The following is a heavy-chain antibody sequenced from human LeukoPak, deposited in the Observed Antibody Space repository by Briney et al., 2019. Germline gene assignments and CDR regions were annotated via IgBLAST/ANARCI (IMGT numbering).Heavy chain of an antibody. CDR1: GYTFTSYG. D-gene: IGHD6-19*01. CDR2: ISAYNGNT. J-gene: IGHJ4*02. Sequence: ASVKVSCKASGYTFTSYGISWVRQAPGQGLEWMGWISAYNGNTNYAQTLQRRVTMTTDTSTSTPYMELRSLRSDDTAVYYCARSSIAVAGPLLLDYFDYWGQGTVVTVSS. CDR3: ARSSIAVAGPLLLDYFDY. V-gene: IGHV1-18*01.